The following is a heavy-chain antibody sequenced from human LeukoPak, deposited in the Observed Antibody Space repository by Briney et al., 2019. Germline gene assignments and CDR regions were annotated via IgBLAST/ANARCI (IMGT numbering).Heavy chain of an antibody. CDR1: GYTFARYY. CDR3: ARGGYYDSSGSFDP. V-gene: IGHV1-46*01. CDR2: INPSGGST. Sequence: ASVRVSCKASGYTFARYYIHWVRQAPGQGLEWMGIINPSGGSTRYAQKFQGRVTMTRDTSTSTVYMELSSLRSDDTAVYYCARGGYYDSSGSFDPWGQGTLVTVSS. J-gene: IGHJ5*02. D-gene: IGHD3-22*01.